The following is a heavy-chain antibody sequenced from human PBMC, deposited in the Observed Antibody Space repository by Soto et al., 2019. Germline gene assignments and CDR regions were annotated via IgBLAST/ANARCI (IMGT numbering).Heavy chain of an antibody. CDR1: GGSISNSSYL. CDR3: ASRLTTATTTGDGFDI. Sequence: SETLSLTCTVSGGSISNSSYLWGWIRQPPGKGLQWIGSVSYSGSTNYNPSLKSRVTMSVDTSKTQHSLRLSSVTAADTAVYFCASRLTTATTTGDGFDIWGQGIMVTVSS. V-gene: IGHV4-39*07. CDR2: VSYSGST. D-gene: IGHD4-17*01. J-gene: IGHJ3*02.